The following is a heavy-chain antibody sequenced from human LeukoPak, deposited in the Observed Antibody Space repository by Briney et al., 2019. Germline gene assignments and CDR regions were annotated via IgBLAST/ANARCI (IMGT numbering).Heavy chain of an antibody. CDR2: IRFDASKE. CDR3: AKDDSGTYSFDS. J-gene: IGHJ4*02. V-gene: IGHV3-30*02. D-gene: IGHD1-26*01. Sequence: GGSLRLSCATSGFSFSSYGFHWVRQAPGKGLEWLTFIRFDASKEYYIDSVKGRFTVSRDNSKNMLYLQMNSLRPDDTGLYFCAKDDSGTYSFDSWGQGTPVTVSS. CDR1: GFSFSSYG.